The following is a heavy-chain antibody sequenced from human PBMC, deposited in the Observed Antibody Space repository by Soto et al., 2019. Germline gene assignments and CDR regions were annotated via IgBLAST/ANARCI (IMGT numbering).Heavy chain of an antibody. J-gene: IGHJ3*02. CDR1: GFSLSTSGVG. CDR3: AHSLRPRMTTVTRGDAFDI. D-gene: IGHD4-17*01. Sequence: QITLKESGPTLVKPTQTLTLTCTFSGFSLSTSGVGVGWIRQPPGKALEWLALIYWDDDKRYSPSLKSRLTITKDTSKNQVVLTMTNMDPVDTATYYCAHSLRPRMTTVTRGDAFDIWGQGTMVTVSS. CDR2: IYWDDDK. V-gene: IGHV2-5*02.